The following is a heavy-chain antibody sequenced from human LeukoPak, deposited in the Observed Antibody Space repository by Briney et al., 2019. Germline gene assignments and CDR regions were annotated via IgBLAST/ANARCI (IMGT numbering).Heavy chain of an antibody. CDR3: ARVRGYYGSGSYTYFDY. D-gene: IGHD3-10*01. J-gene: IGHJ4*02. CDR2: IYISGST. Sequence: SETLSLTCSVSDGSISSCYWSWIRQPAGKGLEWIGHIYISGSTNYNPSLKSRVTISVDTSKNQFSLKLSSVTAADTAVYYCARVRGYYGSGSYTYFDYWGQGTLVTVSS. V-gene: IGHV4-4*07. CDR1: DGSISSCY.